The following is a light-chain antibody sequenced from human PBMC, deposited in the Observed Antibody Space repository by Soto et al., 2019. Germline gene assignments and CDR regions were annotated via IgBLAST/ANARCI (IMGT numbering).Light chain of an antibody. V-gene: IGKV1-9*01. J-gene: IGKJ4*01. CDR2: SAS. Sequence: DIQLTQSPSFLSASVLDRVTMTCRASQGISNYLAWYQQKPGKAPDLLIYSASTLQSGVPSRFSGSGSETEFSLTIRALQPEDFATYYCQQLSRYPLTFGGGTKVDIK. CDR3: QQLSRYPLT. CDR1: QGISNY.